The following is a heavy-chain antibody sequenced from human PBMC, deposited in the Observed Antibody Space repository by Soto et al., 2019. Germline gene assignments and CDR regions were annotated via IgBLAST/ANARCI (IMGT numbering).Heavy chain of an antibody. Sequence: EVQLVESGGGLVQPGGSLRLSCAASGFTFSSYSMNWVRQAPGKGLEWVSYISSSSSTIYYADSVKGRCTISRDNAKNSLYMQMNSLRDEDTAVYYCARDQWGTMVRGVEVPTPLKNYYYYGMDVWGQGTTVTVSS. CDR3: ARDQWGTMVRGVEVPTPLKNYYYYGMDV. CDR1: GFTFSSYS. CDR2: ISSSSSTI. V-gene: IGHV3-48*02. J-gene: IGHJ6*02. D-gene: IGHD3-10*01.